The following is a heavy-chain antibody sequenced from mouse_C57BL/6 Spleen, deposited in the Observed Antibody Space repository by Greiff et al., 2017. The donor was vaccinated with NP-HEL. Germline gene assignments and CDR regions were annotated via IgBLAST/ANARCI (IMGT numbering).Heavy chain of an antibody. CDR1: GYTFTSYW. J-gene: IGHJ4*01. V-gene: IGHV1-72*01. CDR3: ASGIMVDYYAMDY. D-gene: IGHD2-3*01. CDR2: IDPNSGGT. Sequence: QVHVKQSGAELVKPGASVKLSCKASGYTFTSYWMHWVKQRPGRGLEWIGRIDPNSGGTKYNEKFKSKATLTVDKPSSTAYMQLSSLTSEDSAVYYCASGIMVDYYAMDYWGQGTSGTVSS.